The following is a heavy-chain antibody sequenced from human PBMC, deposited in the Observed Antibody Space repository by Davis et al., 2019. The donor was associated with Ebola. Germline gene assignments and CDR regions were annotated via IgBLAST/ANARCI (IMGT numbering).Heavy chain of an antibody. J-gene: IGHJ6*02. V-gene: IGHV1-2*02. Sequence: ASVKVSCKASGYTFTGYYMHWVRQASGQGLEWMGWINPNSGGTNYAQKFQGRVTMTRDTSISTAYMELSRLRSDDTAVYYCARDRGDSYYYYGMDVWGQGTTVTVSS. CDR2: INPNSGGT. CDR1: GYTFTGYY. D-gene: IGHD2-21*02. CDR3: ARDRGDSYYYYGMDV.